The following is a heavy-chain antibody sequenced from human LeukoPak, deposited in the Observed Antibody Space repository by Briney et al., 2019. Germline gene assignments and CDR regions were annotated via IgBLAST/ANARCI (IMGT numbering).Heavy chain of an antibody. V-gene: IGHV1-2*06. CDR1: GYTFTGYD. Sequence: ASVKVSCKASGYTFTGYDINWVRQAPGQGLEWMGRINPNSGGTNYAQKFQGRVTMTRDTSVSTAYMELSRLKSDDTAVYYCARSRDGYNSKLGDFDLWGRGTLVTVSS. D-gene: IGHD5-24*01. CDR2: INPNSGGT. J-gene: IGHJ2*01. CDR3: ARSRDGYNSKLGDFDL.